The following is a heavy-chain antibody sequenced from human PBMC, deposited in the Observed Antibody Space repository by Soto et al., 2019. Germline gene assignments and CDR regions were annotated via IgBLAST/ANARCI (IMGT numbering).Heavy chain of an antibody. D-gene: IGHD3-10*01. CDR2: IYSGGST. Sequence: GGSLRLSCAASGFTVSSNYMSWVRQAPGKGLEWVSVIYSGGSTYYADSVKGRFTISRDNSKNTLYLQMNSLRAEDTAVYYCARAAVTMVRGVIIGRDYYYYYMDVWGKGTTVTVSS. J-gene: IGHJ6*03. CDR3: ARAAVTMVRGVIIGRDYYYYYMDV. CDR1: GFTVSSNY. V-gene: IGHV3-66*01.